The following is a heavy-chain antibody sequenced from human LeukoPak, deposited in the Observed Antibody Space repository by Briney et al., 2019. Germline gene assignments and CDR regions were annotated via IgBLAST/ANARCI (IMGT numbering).Heavy chain of an antibody. CDR1: GFTFTSYT. CDR3: ARSLIADGAFDI. CDR2: ISSSGSYI. D-gene: IGHD1-26*01. J-gene: IGHJ4*02. Sequence: GGSLRLSCAASGFTFTSYTMNWVRQAPGKGLEWVSDISSSGSYIDYADSVKGRFTISRDNAKNSLFLHMNNLRAEDTAVYYCARSLIADGAFDIWGQGTLVTVSS. V-gene: IGHV3-21*01.